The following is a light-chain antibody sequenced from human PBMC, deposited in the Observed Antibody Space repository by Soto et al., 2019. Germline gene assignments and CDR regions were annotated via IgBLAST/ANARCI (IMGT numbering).Light chain of an antibody. Sequence: QSALTQPPSASGSPGQSVTISCTGTSSDVGGYNYVSWYQQHPGKAPKLIIYEVSKRPSGVPDRFSGSKSGNTASLTISGLQAEDEADYYCCSYAGTSYVFGTGTKVTVL. CDR3: CSYAGTSYV. CDR2: EVS. V-gene: IGLV2-8*01. J-gene: IGLJ1*01. CDR1: SSDVGGYNY.